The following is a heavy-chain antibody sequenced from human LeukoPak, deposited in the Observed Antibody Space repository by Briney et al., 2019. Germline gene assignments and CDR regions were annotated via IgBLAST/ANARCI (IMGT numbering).Heavy chain of an antibody. Sequence: ASVKVSCKASGYTFTSYYMHWVRQAPGQGLEWMGIVNPSGGSTSYAQKFQGRVTMTRDTSTSTVYMELSSLRSEDTAVYYCARVRHCSSTSCYNGWYFDLWGRGTPVTVSS. V-gene: IGHV1-46*03. J-gene: IGHJ2*01. CDR1: GYTFTSYY. CDR2: VNPSGGST. CDR3: ARVRHCSSTSCYNGWYFDL. D-gene: IGHD2-2*02.